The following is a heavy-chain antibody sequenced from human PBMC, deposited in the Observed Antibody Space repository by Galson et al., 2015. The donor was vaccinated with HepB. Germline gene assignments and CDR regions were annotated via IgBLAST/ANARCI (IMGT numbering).Heavy chain of an antibody. CDR1: GYTLTELS. V-gene: IGHV1-24*01. Sequence: SVKVSCKVSGYTLTELSTHWVRQAPGKGLEWMGGFDPEDGETIYAQKFQGRVTMTEDTSTDTAYMELSSLRSEDTAVYYCATGYGDYVGADYWGQGTLVTVSS. D-gene: IGHD4-17*01. J-gene: IGHJ4*02. CDR3: ATGYGDYVGADY. CDR2: FDPEDGET.